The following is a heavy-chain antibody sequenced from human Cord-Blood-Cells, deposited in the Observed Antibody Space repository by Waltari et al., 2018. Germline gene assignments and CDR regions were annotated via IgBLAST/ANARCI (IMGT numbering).Heavy chain of an antibody. J-gene: IGHJ4*02. CDR1: GFPFSSFA. CDR3: AKDEWSPATVTSDY. Sequence: EVQLLESGGGLVQPGGSLRLSCAASGFPFSSFAMSWVRQAPGKGLEWVSAISGSGGSTYYADSVKGRFTISRDNSKNTLYLQMNSLRAEDTAVYYCAKDEWSPATVTSDYWGQGTLVTVSS. D-gene: IGHD4-4*01. CDR2: ISGSGGST. V-gene: IGHV3-23*01.